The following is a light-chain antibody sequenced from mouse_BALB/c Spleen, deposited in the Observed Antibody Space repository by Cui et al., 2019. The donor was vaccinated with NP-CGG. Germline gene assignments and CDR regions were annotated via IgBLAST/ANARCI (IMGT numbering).Light chain of an antibody. J-gene: IGLJ1*01. CDR2: GTN. V-gene: IGLV1*01. Sequence: QAVVTQESALTTSPGDTVTLTCRSSTGAVTTSNYANGVQEKPDHLFTGLIGGTNNRAPGVPASFSGSLIGDKAALTITGAQTEDEAIYFCALWYSNHWVFGGGTKLTVL. CDR3: ALWYSNHWV. CDR1: TGAVTTSNY.